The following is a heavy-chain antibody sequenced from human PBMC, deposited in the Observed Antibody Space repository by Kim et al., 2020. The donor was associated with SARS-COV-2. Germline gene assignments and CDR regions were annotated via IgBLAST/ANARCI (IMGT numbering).Heavy chain of an antibody. CDR1: GFTFSNAW. J-gene: IGHJ4*02. D-gene: IGHD3-10*01. CDR2: IKSKTDGGTT. V-gene: IGHV3-15*01. Sequence: GGSLRLSCAASGFTFSNAWMSWVRQAPGKGLEWVGRIKSKTDGGTTDYAAPVKGRFTISRDDSKNTLYLQMNSLKTEDTAVYYCTTDRVGVNQYYFDYWGQGTLVTVSS. CDR3: TTDRVGVNQYYFDY.